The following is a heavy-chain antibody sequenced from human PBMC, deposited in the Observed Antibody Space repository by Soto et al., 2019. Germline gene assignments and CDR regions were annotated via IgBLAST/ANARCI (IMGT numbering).Heavy chain of an antibody. CDR1: GYTLTELS. Sequence: ASVKVSCKVSGYTLTELSMHWVRQAPGKGLEWMGGFDPEDGETIYAQKFQGRATMTEDTSTDTAYMELSSLRSEDTAVYYCATVSPTMIAALDYWGQGTLVTVSS. D-gene: IGHD3-22*01. V-gene: IGHV1-24*01. J-gene: IGHJ4*02. CDR2: FDPEDGET. CDR3: ATVSPTMIAALDY.